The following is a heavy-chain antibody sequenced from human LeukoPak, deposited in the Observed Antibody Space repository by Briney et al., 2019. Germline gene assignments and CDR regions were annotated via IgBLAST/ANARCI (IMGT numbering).Heavy chain of an antibody. J-gene: IGHJ3*02. CDR2: ISSSGSTI. CDR3: AKGGYDTHFDI. Sequence: PGGSLRLSCAASGFTFSSYEMNWVRQAPGKGLEWVSYISSSGSTIYYADSVKGRFTISRDNSKNTLYLQMNSLRAEDTAVYYCAKGGYDTHFDIWGQGTMVTVSS. V-gene: IGHV3-48*03. CDR1: GFTFSSYE. D-gene: IGHD3-9*01.